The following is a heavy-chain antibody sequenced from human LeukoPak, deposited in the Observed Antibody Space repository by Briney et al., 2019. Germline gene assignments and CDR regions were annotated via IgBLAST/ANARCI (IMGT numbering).Heavy chain of an antibody. CDR3: ARSKYSSSWSTPYYMDV. CDR1: GYTFTGYY. D-gene: IGHD6-13*01. V-gene: IGHV1-2*02. Sequence: ASVKVSCKASGYTFTGYYMHWVRQAPGQGLEWMGWINPNSGGTNYAQKFQGRVTMTRDTSIRTAYMELSRLRSDDTAVYYCARSKYSSSWSTPYYMDVWGKGTTVTVSS. CDR2: INPNSGGT. J-gene: IGHJ6*03.